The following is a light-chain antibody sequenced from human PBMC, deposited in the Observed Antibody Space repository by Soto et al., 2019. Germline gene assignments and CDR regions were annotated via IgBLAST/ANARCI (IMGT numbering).Light chain of an antibody. CDR3: QQSYRMTT. J-gene: IGKJ4*01. V-gene: IGKV1-39*01. CDR1: QSISSY. CDR2: TAS. Sequence: DIQMTQSPSSLSASVGDRVTITCRASQSISSYLNWYQQKRGKAPKLLIYTASTLQSGVPSRFSGSGSGTDFTLTISSLQPEDFATYYCQQSYRMTTFGGGTKVEIK.